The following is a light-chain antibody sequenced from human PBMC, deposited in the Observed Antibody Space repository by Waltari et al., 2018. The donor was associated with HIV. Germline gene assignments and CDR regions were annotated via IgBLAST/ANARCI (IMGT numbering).Light chain of an antibody. Sequence: QSALTHPPSVSGSPGQSVTISCTGTSSDLGTYNRISWYQQPPGTAPKVVIYEVSNRPSGVPDRFSGSKSGNTASLTISGLQAEDEADYYCSSFTTSSTLIFGGGTRLTVL. CDR3: SSFTTSSTLI. CDR1: SSDLGTYNR. V-gene: IGLV2-18*02. CDR2: EVS. J-gene: IGLJ2*01.